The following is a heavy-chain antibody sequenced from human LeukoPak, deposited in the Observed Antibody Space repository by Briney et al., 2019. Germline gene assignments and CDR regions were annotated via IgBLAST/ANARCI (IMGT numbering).Heavy chain of an antibody. CDR3: AKDPRWLVQPDY. D-gene: IGHD6-19*01. CDR1: GFTFSSYG. Sequence: GGSLRLSCAASGFTFSSYGMSWVRQAPGKGLEWVSAISGSGGSTYYADSVKGRFTISRDNSKNTLYLQMNSLRAEDTAVYYCAKDPRWLVQPDYWGQGTLVTVSS. J-gene: IGHJ4*02. V-gene: IGHV3-23*01. CDR2: ISGSGGST.